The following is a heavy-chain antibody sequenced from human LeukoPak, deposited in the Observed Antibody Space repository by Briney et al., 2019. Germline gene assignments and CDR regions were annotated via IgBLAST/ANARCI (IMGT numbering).Heavy chain of an antibody. J-gene: IGHJ6*02. V-gene: IGHV3-49*03. CDR1: GFTFCDYA. CDR3: TRDVSA. CDR2: IRSKAYGGTT. Sequence: PGGSLRLSCTASGFTFCDYAMSWSRQAPGKGLEWVGFIRSKAYGGTTEYAASVKGKFTISIDDSKSIAYLQMNSLKTEGTAVYYCTRDVSAWGQGTTVTVPS.